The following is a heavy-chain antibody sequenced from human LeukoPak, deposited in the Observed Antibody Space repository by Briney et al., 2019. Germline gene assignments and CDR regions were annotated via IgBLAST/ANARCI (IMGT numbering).Heavy chain of an antibody. CDR2: IYYSGST. CDR3: ARESVAGHPYYYYYMDV. CDR1: GGSFSGYY. D-gene: IGHD6-19*01. Sequence: SETLSLTCAVYGGSFSGYYWSWIRQPPGKGLEWIGYIYYSGSTNYNPSLKSRVTISVDTSKNQFSLKLSSVTAADTAVYYCARESVAGHPYYYYYMDVWGKGTTVTVSS. V-gene: IGHV4-59*01. J-gene: IGHJ6*03.